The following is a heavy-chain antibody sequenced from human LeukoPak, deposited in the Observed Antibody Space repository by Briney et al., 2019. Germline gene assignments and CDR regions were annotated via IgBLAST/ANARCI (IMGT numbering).Heavy chain of an antibody. Sequence: GASVKVSCKASGYTFTSYDINWVRQATGQGLEWMGWMNPNSGNTGYAQKFQGRVTITRNTSISTAYMELSSLRSEDTAVYYCASDIYSNYVEFDPWGQGTLVTVSS. D-gene: IGHD4-11*01. J-gene: IGHJ5*02. CDR1: GYTFTSYD. V-gene: IGHV1-8*03. CDR3: ASDIYSNYVEFDP. CDR2: MNPNSGNT.